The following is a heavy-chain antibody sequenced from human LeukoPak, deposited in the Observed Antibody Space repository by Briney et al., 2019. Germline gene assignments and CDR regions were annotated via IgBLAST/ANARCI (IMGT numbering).Heavy chain of an antibody. Sequence: SVKVSCKASGGAFSSYAISWVRQAPGQGLEWMGGIIPIFSTANYAQKFQGRVTITADESTSTAYMELSSLRSEDTAVYYCARQLELLAYFDYWGQGTLVTVSS. D-gene: IGHD1-7*01. CDR3: ARQLELLAYFDY. CDR1: GGAFSSYA. J-gene: IGHJ4*02. CDR2: IIPIFSTA. V-gene: IGHV1-69*13.